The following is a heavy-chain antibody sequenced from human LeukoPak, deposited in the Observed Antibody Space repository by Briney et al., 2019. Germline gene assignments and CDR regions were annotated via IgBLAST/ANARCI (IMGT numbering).Heavy chain of an antibody. J-gene: IGHJ5*02. V-gene: IGHV4-59*12. D-gene: IGHD6-13*01. CDR1: GGSISSYY. CDR3: ARAERIAAAGIYWFDP. CDR2: IYYSGST. Sequence: SETLSLTCTVSGGSISSYYGSWIRQPPGKGLKGMGNIYYSGSTNYNPSLKSRVTISVDTSKNQFSLKLSSVTAADTAVYYCARAERIAAAGIYWFDPWGQGTLVTVSS.